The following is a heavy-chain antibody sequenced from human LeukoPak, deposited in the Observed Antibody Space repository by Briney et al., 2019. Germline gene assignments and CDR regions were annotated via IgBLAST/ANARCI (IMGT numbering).Heavy chain of an antibody. J-gene: IGHJ3*02. D-gene: IGHD4/OR15-4a*01. CDR2: IYTSGST. V-gene: IGHV4-61*02. Sequence: PSQTLSLTCTVSGGSISSGSYYWSWIRQPAGKGLEWIGRIYTSGSTNYNPSLKSRVTISVDTSKNQFSLKLSSVTAADTAVYYCARAKDNYRGNDAFDIWGQGTVVTVSS. CDR3: ARAKDNYRGNDAFDI. CDR1: GGSISSGSYY.